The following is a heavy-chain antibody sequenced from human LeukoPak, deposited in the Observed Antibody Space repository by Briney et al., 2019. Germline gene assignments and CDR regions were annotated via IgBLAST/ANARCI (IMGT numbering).Heavy chain of an antibody. Sequence: GGSLRLSCAASGFIVSTSYMSWVRQAPGKGLEWVAFLYSGGNTFYADSVKGRFTISRDNSKNTLYLQMNSLRSEDTAVYYCGIGRSYTAMVPWGQGTLVTVSS. V-gene: IGHV3-53*05. J-gene: IGHJ5*02. CDR2: LYSGGNT. CDR3: GIGRSYTAMVP. CDR1: GFIVSTSY. D-gene: IGHD5-18*01.